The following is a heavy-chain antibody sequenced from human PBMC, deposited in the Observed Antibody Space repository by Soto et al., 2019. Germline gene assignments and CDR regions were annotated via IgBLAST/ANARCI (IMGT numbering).Heavy chain of an antibody. CDR1: GFSFSSYW. CDR3: AGGSGWLIDY. J-gene: IGHJ4*02. CDR2: IKKDGSVK. V-gene: IGHV3-7*03. D-gene: IGHD6-19*01. Sequence: EVQLVESGGGLVQPGGSLRLSCEASGFSFSSYWMNWVRQAPGKGLEWVAIIKKDGSVKYYVDSVKGRFIISRDNAKNSLYLQMNGPRAEDTAVYYCAGGSGWLIDYWGRGTLVTVSS.